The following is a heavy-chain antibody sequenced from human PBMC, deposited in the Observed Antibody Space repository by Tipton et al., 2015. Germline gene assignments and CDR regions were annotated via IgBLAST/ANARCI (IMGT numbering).Heavy chain of an antibody. V-gene: IGHV3-33*01. Sequence: SGFTFSSYGMHWVRQAPGKGLEWVAVIWYDGSNKYYADSVKGRFTISRDNSKNTLYLQMNSLRAEDTAVYYCARGGQWPDYWGQGTLVTVPS. D-gene: IGHD6-19*01. J-gene: IGHJ4*02. CDR2: IWYDGSNK. CDR3: ARGGQWPDY. CDR1: GFTFSSYG.